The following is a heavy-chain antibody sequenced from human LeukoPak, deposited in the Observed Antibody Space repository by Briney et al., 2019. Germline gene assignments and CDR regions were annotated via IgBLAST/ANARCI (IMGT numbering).Heavy chain of an antibody. J-gene: IGHJ6*03. V-gene: IGHV3-23*01. CDR2: ISGSGGST. D-gene: IGHD1-26*01. Sequence: PGGSLRLSCAASGFTFSSYAMSWVRQAPGKGLEWVSAISGSGGSTYYADSVEGRFTISRDNSKNTLYLQMNSLRAEDTAVYYCAREVGATPGDYYYYYYMDVWGKGTTVTVSS. CDR1: GFTFSSYA. CDR3: AREVGATPGDYYYYYYMDV.